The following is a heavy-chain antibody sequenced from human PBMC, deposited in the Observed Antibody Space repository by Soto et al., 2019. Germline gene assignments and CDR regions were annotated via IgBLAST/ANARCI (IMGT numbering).Heavy chain of an antibody. CDR3: ARESLGAKGAEQ. Sequence: QVQLVQSGAEVKRPGSSVKVSCESSGDTFNSYLISWVRQAPGQGLEWMGGIIPIIRVTHYAQRFQGRVTMSALSSTGTAYMELTNLGFEDTALYYCARESLGAKGAEQGGQGTLVTVSP. D-gene: IGHD7-27*01. CDR1: GDTFNSYL. CDR2: IIPIIRVT. V-gene: IGHV1-69*17. J-gene: IGHJ4*02.